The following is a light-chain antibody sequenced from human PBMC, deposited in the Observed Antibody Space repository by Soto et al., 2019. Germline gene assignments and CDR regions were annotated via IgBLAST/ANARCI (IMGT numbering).Light chain of an antibody. J-gene: IGLJ1*01. CDR3: SSYTSGSTLYV. Sequence: QSVLTQPASVSGSPGQSITISCTGTSSDVGGYNYVSWYQQHPGKAPRLMIYAASNRPSGVSHRFPGSRSGNTASLTISGLQAEDEAHYYCSSYTSGSTLYVFGTGTKLTVL. CDR2: AAS. CDR1: SSDVGGYNY. V-gene: IGLV2-14*01.